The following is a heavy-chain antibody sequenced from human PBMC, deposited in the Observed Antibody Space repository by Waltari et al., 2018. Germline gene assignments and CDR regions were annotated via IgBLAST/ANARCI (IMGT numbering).Heavy chain of an antibody. CDR2: IKSQNDGATT. CDR1: VFGFTAAW. Sequence: EVQMVESGGGSVKPGDSLRLSCVASVFGFTAAWLTWVRQAPGKGLEWVGRIKSQNDGATTDFAASVRGRFSISRDDSQNMVFLQMNSLRVEDTALYYCTTLDAPWGGWGHGTLVTVSS. CDR3: TTLDAPWGG. D-gene: IGHD7-27*01. J-gene: IGHJ4*01. V-gene: IGHV3-15*01.